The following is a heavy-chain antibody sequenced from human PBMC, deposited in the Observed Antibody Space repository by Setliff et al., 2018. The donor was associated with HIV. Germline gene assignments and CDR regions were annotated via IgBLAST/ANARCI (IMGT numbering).Heavy chain of an antibody. CDR1: GGSISSYH. D-gene: IGHD5-12*01. J-gene: IGHJ6*02. Sequence: SETLSLTCSLSGGSISSYHWNWIRQPPGKGLEWIGYIYYSGSTNYNPSLKRRVTISVDTSKNQFSLKLSSVAPADTAVYYCARDHIVATIRDYYYGMDVWGQGTTVTVSS. CDR2: IYYSGST. V-gene: IGHV4-59*01. CDR3: ARDHIVATIRDYYYGMDV.